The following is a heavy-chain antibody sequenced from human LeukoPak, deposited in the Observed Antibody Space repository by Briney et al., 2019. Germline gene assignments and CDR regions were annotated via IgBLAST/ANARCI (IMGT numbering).Heavy chain of an antibody. J-gene: IGHJ5*02. D-gene: IGHD3-9*01. CDR1: GYSFTSYW. Sequence: GESLKISCKGSGYSFTSYWIGWVRQMPGKGLEWMGIIYPGDSDTRYSPSFQGQVTISADKSISTAYLQWSSLKASDTAMYYCARMGLGGRYFDRDPNWFDPWGQGTLVTVSS. CDR2: IYPGDSDT. V-gene: IGHV5-51*01. CDR3: ARMGLGGRYFDRDPNWFDP.